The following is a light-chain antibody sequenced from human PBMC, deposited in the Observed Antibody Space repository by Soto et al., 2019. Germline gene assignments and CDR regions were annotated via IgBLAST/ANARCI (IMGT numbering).Light chain of an antibody. J-gene: IGKJ4*01. V-gene: IGKV3-20*01. Sequence: ETVLTQSPGTLSLSPGERATLSCRASQSVSSNYLAWYQQKPGQAPRLLIYGASSRATGISDRFSGSGSGTDFTLTISRLEPEDFAVYYCHQYATSPLTFGGGTRVEIK. CDR1: QSVSSNY. CDR3: HQYATSPLT. CDR2: GAS.